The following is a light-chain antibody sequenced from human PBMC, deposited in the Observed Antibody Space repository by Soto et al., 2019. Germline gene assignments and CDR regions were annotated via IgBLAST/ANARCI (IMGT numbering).Light chain of an antibody. CDR1: QSVSSSY. CDR3: QQYGSSST. V-gene: IGKV3-20*01. Sequence: VLTQSPYTVSVSPGERATLSCRASQSVSSSYLAWYQQKPGQAPRLLIYGASSRPTGIPDRFSGSGSGTDFTLTISRLEPEDFAVYYCQQYGSSSTFGQGTRLEI. J-gene: IGKJ5*01. CDR2: GAS.